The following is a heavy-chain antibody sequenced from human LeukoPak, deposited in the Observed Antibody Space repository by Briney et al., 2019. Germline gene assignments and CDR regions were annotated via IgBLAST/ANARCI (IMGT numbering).Heavy chain of an antibody. V-gene: IGHV3-74*01. J-gene: IGHJ4*02. CDR2: FNSDGSST. CDR3: AYGSGSYYLDY. D-gene: IGHD3-10*01. Sequence: PGGSLRLSCVASGFTFSTYWMHWVRHAPGKGLVWVSRFNSDGSSTSYADSVKGRFTISRDNAKNTLYLQMNSLRAEDTAVYYCAYGSGSYYLDYWGQGTLVTVSS. CDR1: GFTFSTYW.